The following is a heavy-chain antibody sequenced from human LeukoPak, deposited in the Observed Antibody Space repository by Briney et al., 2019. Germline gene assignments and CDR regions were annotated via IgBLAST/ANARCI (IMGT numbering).Heavy chain of an antibody. CDR3: AKDRAEWESLREFDY. CDR1: GFTFDDYA. D-gene: IGHD1-26*01. CDR2: ISWNSGSI. V-gene: IGHV3-9*01. J-gene: IGHJ4*02. Sequence: PGRSLRLSCAASGFTFDDYAMHWVRQAPAKGLEWVSGISWNSGSIGYADSVKGRFTISRDNAKNSLYLQMSSLRAEDTALYYCAKDRAEWESLREFDYWGQGTLVTVSS.